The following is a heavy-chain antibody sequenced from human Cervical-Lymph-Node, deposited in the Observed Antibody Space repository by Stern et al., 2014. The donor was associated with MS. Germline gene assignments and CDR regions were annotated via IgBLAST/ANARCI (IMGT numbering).Heavy chain of an antibody. CDR2: IHYTGST. V-gene: IGHV4-31*03. CDR3: ARSQNGRLLHYYFDS. J-gene: IGHJ4*02. CDR1: GGSISSRDYY. D-gene: IGHD2-15*01. Sequence: QVQLQESGPRLVKPSQTLSLTCTVSGGSISSRDYYWSWIRQHPEQGLDWIGYIHYTGSTYYNPSLKSRCTISIDTSKNQFSLKLSSVTAADTAIYYCARSQNGRLLHYYFDSWGQGTLVTVSS.